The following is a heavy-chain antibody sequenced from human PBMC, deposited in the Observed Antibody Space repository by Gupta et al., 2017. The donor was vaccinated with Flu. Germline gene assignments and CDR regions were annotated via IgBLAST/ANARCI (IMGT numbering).Heavy chain of an antibody. CDR1: GYTFTAYF. D-gene: IGHD2-2*02. CDR3: ARGYTTSPRSTLEI. Sequence: QVQLVQSGAEVKKPGASVKVSCKASGYTFTAYFVHWVRQAPGQGLEYMGWINPNGGVSKYAEKFQGRVTMTRDTSTNTGYLELSSLKSDDTAVYYCARGYTTSPRSTLEIWGQGTMVTVSS. J-gene: IGHJ3*02. V-gene: IGHV1-2*02. CDR2: INPNGGVS.